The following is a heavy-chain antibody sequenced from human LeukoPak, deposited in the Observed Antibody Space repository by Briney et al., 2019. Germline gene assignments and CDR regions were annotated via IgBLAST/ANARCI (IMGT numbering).Heavy chain of an antibody. CDR3: ARDRETTVTTYEACAFDI. CDR1: GFTFNDFA. CDR2: ISWDSDTV. J-gene: IGHJ3*02. Sequence: GGSLRLSCVASGFTFNDFAMHWVRQAPGKGLEWVSRISWDSDTVDYADSVKGRFTISRDNAKNSLYLQMNSLRAEDTAVYYCARDRETTVTTYEACAFDIWGQGTMVTVSS. V-gene: IGHV3-9*01. D-gene: IGHD4-17*01.